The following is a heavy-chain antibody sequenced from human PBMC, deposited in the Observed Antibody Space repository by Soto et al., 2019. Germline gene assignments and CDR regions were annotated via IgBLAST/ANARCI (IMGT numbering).Heavy chain of an antibody. D-gene: IGHD3-10*01. CDR3: ARGLILWFGELSRRGGYYYYMDV. Sequence: QVQLQQWGAGLLKPSETLSLTCAVYGGSFSGYQWSWIRQTPGKGLEWIGGINDSGDINYNPSLKSRVTIVVDSPKKQIALRLSSVTAADPAVYYCARGLILWFGELSRRGGYYYYMDVWGKGTTVTVSS. J-gene: IGHJ6*03. CDR2: INDSGDI. CDR1: GGSFSGYQ. V-gene: IGHV4-34*01.